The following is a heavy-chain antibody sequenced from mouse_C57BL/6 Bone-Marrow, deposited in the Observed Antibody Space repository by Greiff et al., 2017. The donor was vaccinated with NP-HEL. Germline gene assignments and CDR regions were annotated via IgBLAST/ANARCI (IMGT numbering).Heavy chain of an antibody. CDR2: ISGGGGNT. V-gene: IGHV5-9*01. D-gene: IGHD2-2*01. CDR3: ARELVFDY. J-gene: IGHJ2*01. Sequence: EVKLVESGGGLVKPGGSLKLSCAASGFTFSSYTMSWVRQTPEKRLEWVATISGGGGNTYYPDSVKGRFTISRDNAKNTLYLQMSSLRSEATALYYCARELVFDYWGQGTTLTVSS. CDR1: GFTFSSYT.